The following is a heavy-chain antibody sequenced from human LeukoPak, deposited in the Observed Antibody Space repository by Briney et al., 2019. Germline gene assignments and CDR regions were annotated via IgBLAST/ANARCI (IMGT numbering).Heavy chain of an antibody. V-gene: IGHV3-21*01. D-gene: IGHD6-25*01. Sequence: PGGSLRLSCTASGFTFSDYDMNWVRQAPGKGLEYVSSISGRSSHIYYGDSVKGRFAISRDHAKNSLYLQMNSLRAEDTAVYYCGRAFPPLRISAAGDSWGQGTLVTVSS. CDR3: GRAFPPLRISAAGDS. J-gene: IGHJ5*01. CDR2: ISGRSSHI. CDR1: GFTFSDYD.